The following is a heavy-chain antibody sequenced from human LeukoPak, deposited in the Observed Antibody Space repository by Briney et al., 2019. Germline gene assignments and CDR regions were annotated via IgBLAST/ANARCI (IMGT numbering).Heavy chain of an antibody. CDR1: GGSISSYY. CDR3: ARGGGGYSYGYVDY. D-gene: IGHD5-18*01. Sequence: SETLSLTCTVSGGSISSYYWSWIRQPPGKGLEWIGYIYYSGSTNYNPSLKSRVTISVDTSKNQFSLKLSSVTAADTAVYYCARGGGGYSYGYVDYWGQGTLVTVSS. V-gene: IGHV4-59*12. J-gene: IGHJ4*02. CDR2: IYYSGST.